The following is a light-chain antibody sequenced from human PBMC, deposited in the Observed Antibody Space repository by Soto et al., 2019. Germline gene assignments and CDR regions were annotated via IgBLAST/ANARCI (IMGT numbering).Light chain of an antibody. CDR3: QHYHGYPLT. CDR2: DAC. CDR1: QSVFYSSNNKSF. V-gene: IGKV4-1*01. J-gene: IGKJ3*01. Sequence: DTVMTQSPDSLAVSLGERATINCKPSQSVFYSSNNKSFLAWYQQKPGKAPVLLIYDACSLKSWVPSRFSGSGCGTEFTLTITSLQPDDFEFEYCQHYHGYPLTFGPVSNGDIK.